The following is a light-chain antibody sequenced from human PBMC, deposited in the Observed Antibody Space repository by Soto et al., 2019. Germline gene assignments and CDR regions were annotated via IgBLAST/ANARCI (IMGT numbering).Light chain of an antibody. J-gene: IGKJ1*01. CDR3: QQYNKWPLT. V-gene: IGKV3-15*01. CDR2: GAS. Sequence: ESVLTQSPGTLSFSPGERATLSCRASQHIRSNYLAWYQHKPGQAPRLLIYGASSRATGIPVRFSGSASGTEFTLTISSLQSEDFTIYYCQQYNKWPLTFGQGTKVDIK. CDR1: QHIRSN.